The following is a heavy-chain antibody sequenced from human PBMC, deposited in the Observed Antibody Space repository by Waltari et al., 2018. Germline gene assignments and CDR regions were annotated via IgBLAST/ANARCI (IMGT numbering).Heavy chain of an antibody. CDR2: IHPNSGDT. CDR1: GYTFSDYY. Sequence: QVQLVQSGAEVKKPGASVRVSCKASGYTFSDYYIHWVRQAPGQGLECMGWIHPNSGDTNYAQKFQGRGTMTRDTSISTAYMELSSLRSDDTAVYYCARDGPTMVHFDYWGQGTLVTVSS. CDR3: ARDGPTMVHFDY. D-gene: IGHD3-10*01. J-gene: IGHJ4*02. V-gene: IGHV1-2*02.